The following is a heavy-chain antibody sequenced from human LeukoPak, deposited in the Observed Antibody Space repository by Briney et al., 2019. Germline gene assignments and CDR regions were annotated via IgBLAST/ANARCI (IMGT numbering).Heavy chain of an antibody. CDR2: IIPIFGTA. J-gene: IGHJ4*02. CDR3: AIFSGYGAFDY. CDR1: GYIFNTYA. Sequence: ASVTVSCKASGYIFNTYAISWVRQAPGQGLEWMGGIIPIFGTANYAQKFQGRVTITADESTSTAYMELSSLRSEDTAVYYCAIFSGYGAFDYWGQGTLVTVSS. V-gene: IGHV1-69*13. D-gene: IGHD5-12*01.